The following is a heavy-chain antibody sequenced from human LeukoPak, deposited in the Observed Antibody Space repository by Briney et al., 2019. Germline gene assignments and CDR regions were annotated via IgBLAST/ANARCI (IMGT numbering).Heavy chain of an antibody. Sequence: SETLSLTCTVPGYSISSGYYWGWVRQPPGKGLEWIGSISHAGSTDYSPSLKSRVTISLDTSKNQFSLKLRPVTAADTAVYYCARILRGVIVTSFDYWGQGILVTVSS. D-gene: IGHD3-10*01. V-gene: IGHV4-38-2*02. CDR2: ISHAGST. J-gene: IGHJ4*02. CDR1: GYSISSGYY. CDR3: ARILRGVIVTSFDY.